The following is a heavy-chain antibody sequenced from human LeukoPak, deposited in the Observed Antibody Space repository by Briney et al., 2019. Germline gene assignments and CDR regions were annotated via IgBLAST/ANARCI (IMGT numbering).Heavy chain of an antibody. CDR3: ARVRQYPIIMWFLSDP. D-gene: IGHD2-21*01. J-gene: IGHJ5*02. Sequence: ASVKVSCKASVYIFTGYYIHWMRQAPAQGLDWMGWVNPRSGGTRYAQKFQGRVTMTSDTSISTAYMELNSLRFDDTAVYFCARVRQYPIIMWFLSDPSGQGTLVTVSS. V-gene: IGHV1-2*02. CDR2: VNPRSGGT. CDR1: VYIFTGYY.